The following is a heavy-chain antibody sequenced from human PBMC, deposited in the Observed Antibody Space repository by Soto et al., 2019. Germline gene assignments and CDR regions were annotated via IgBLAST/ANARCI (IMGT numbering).Heavy chain of an antibody. V-gene: IGHV1-69*01. CDR3: ASYPGGEVVQGFFDY. CDR2: IIPIFGTP. J-gene: IGHJ4*02. CDR1: GGTFSSYA. D-gene: IGHD3-10*01. Sequence: QVQLVQSGAEVKKPGSSVKVSCKASGGTFSSYAISWVRQAPGQGLEWMGGIIPIFGTPNYAQKFQVRVTITADESTSTAYMELRSLRSEDTAVYYCASYPGGEVVQGFFDYWGQGTLVTVSS.